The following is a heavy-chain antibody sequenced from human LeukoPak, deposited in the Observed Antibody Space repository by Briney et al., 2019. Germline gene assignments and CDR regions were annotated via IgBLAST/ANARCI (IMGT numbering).Heavy chain of an antibody. Sequence: PGGSLRLSCAASGFTFSTYAMSWVRQAPGKGLEWISYIGSSDSSIYYADSVQGRFTISRDNAKKSLFLQMNSLRAEDTGVYYCARGIAGRITIFGVIIGGYFDYWGQGTLVTASS. V-gene: IGHV3-48*04. CDR2: IGSSDSSI. CDR1: GFTFSTYA. CDR3: ARGIAGRITIFGVIIGGYFDY. J-gene: IGHJ4*02. D-gene: IGHD3-3*01.